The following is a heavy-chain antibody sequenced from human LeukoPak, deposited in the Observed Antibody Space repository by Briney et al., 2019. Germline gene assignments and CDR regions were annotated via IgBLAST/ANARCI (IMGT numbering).Heavy chain of an antibody. V-gene: IGHV3-23*01. D-gene: IGHD6-19*01. CDR2: ISGDGDTT. Sequence: GGSLRLSCTASGFTFTSYAMSWVRQAPGEGLEWVSGISGDGDTTYYTDSVKGRFTISRDNAKNSLYLQMNSLRAEDTAVYYCARAASAGPPDYWGQGTLVTVSS. CDR3: ARAASAGPPDY. CDR1: GFTFTSYA. J-gene: IGHJ4*02.